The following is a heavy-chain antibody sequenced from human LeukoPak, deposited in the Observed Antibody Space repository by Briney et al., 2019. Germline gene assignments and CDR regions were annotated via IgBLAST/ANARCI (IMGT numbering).Heavy chain of an antibody. CDR1: GDSISSGSYY. V-gene: IGHV4-39*07. CDR2: IYYSGST. J-gene: IGHJ6*02. Sequence: ASETLSLTCTVSGDSISSGSYYWGWIRQPPGKGLEWIGSIYYSGSTYYNPSLKSRVTISVDTSKNQFSLKLSSVTAADTAVYYCARDHLTYYDFWSGYQPYYYGMDVWGQGTTVTVSS. D-gene: IGHD3-3*01. CDR3: ARDHLTYYDFWSGYQPYYYGMDV.